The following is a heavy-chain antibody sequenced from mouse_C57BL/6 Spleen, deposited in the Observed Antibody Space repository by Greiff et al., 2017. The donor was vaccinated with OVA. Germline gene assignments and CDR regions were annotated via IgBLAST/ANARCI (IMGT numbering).Heavy chain of an antibody. CDR1: GYTFTDYY. CDR2: IYPGSGNT. D-gene: IGHD1-2*01. V-gene: IGHV1-76*01. Sequence: QVQLQQSGAELVRPGASVKLSCKASGYTFTDYYINWVKQRPGQGLEWIARIYPGSGNTYYNEKFKGKATLTAEKSSSTAYMQLSSLTSEDSAVYFCARSVYYGRYAMDYWGQGTSVTVSA. J-gene: IGHJ4*01. CDR3: ARSVYYGRYAMDY.